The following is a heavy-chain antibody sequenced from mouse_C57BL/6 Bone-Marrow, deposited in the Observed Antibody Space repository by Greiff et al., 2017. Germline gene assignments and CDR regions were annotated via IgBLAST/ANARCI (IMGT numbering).Heavy chain of an antibody. V-gene: IGHV1-64*01. CDR2: IHPNSGST. CDR3: GRSEPWFAY. CDR1: GYTFTSYW. J-gene: IGHJ3*01. Sequence: QVHVKQPGAELVKPGASVKLSCKASGYTFTSYWMHWVKQRPGQGLEWIGMIHPNSGSTNYNEKFKSKATLTVDKSSSTAYMQLSSLTSEDSAVYYCGRSEPWFAYWGQGTLVTVSA.